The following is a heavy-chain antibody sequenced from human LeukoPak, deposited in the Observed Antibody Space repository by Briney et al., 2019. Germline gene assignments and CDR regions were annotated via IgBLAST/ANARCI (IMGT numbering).Heavy chain of an antibody. J-gene: IGHJ3*02. D-gene: IGHD3-3*01. CDR2: IYYSGST. V-gene: IGHV4-59*01. CDR1: GGSISSYY. CDR3: AGHGLDFWSTHDAFDI. Sequence: SETLSLTCTVSGGSISSYYWSWIRQLPGKGLEWIGYIYYSGSTNYNPSLKSRVTISVDTSKNQFSLKLSSVTAADTAVYYCAGHGLDFWSTHDAFDIWGQGTMVTVSS.